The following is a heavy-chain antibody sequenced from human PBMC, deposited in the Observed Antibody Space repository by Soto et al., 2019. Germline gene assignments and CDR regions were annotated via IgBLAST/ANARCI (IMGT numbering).Heavy chain of an antibody. CDR1: GFTFSTYA. Sequence: EVQLLESGGGLVQPGGSLRLSCAASGFTFSTYAMTWVRQAPGKGLEWVSAISASGDSTYYADSVKGRFTISRDNSNNALYLQMTSLRPEDTAVYYCAEISRGYGSWGSFGSWGQGTLVTVSS. J-gene: IGHJ5*01. V-gene: IGHV3-23*01. CDR3: AEISRGYGSWGSFGS. D-gene: IGHD3-10*01. CDR2: ISASGDST.